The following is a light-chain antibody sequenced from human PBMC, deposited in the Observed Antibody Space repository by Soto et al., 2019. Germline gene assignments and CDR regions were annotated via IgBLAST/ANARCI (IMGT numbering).Light chain of an antibody. CDR1: SSSIGNNY. Sequence: QSVLTQPPSVSVAPGQKVTISCSGSSSSIGNNYVSWYQQFPGTAPKIIIYDNTERPSGIPDRFSGSKYGTSATLGITGLQTGDEADYYCGTWDSSLSVGVFGGGTKLTVL. V-gene: IGLV1-51*01. CDR2: DNT. CDR3: GTWDSSLSVGV. J-gene: IGLJ3*02.